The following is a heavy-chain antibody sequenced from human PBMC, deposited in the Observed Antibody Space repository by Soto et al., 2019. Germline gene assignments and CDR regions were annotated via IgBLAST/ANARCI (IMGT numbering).Heavy chain of an antibody. CDR3: ARQWGEGYKVPYLDQ. V-gene: IGHV3-33*01. Sequence: GGSLRLSCAASGFSFSSYGMHWVRQAPGKGLEWVAVIWYDGSRTYYTDSVKGRFTISRDNSKKTLYLQMESLRAEDTAVYFCARQWGEGYKVPYLDQWGQGTLVTVSS. J-gene: IGHJ4*02. CDR1: GFSFSSYG. D-gene: IGHD1-26*01. CDR2: IWYDGSRT.